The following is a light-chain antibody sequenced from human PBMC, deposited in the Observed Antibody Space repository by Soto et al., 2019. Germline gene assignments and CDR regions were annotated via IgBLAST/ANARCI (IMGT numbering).Light chain of an antibody. CDR1: QSVSTR. CDR2: SAS. Sequence: EIVMTQSPATLSVSPGETATLSCRASQSVSTRLAWYQQKPVQAPSLLIYSASFRATGIPARFSGSGSGTEFTLTISSLQSEDFAVYYCQQYHEWRTFGQGTRVEIK. CDR3: QQYHEWRT. V-gene: IGKV3-15*01. J-gene: IGKJ1*01.